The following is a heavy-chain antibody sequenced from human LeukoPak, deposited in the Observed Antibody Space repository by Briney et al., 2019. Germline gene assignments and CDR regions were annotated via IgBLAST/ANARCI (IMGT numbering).Heavy chain of an antibody. CDR1: GYTFTGYY. CDR2: ISAYNGNT. Sequence: GASVNVSCTASGYTFTGYYMHWVRQAPGQGLEWMGWISAYNGNTNYAQKLQGRVTMTTDTSTSTAYMELRSLRSDDTAVYYCARDLIGNDIIDYGMDVWGQGTTVTVSS. CDR3: ARDLIGNDIIDYGMDV. V-gene: IGHV1-18*04. J-gene: IGHJ6*02. D-gene: IGHD3-9*01.